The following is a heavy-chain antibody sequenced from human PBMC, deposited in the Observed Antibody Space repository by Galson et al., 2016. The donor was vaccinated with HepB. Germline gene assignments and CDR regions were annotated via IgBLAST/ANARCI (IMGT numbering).Heavy chain of an antibody. Sequence: ETLSLTCTVSGYSISSVFYWGWIRQPPGRGLEWIGSVYHSGSTHYNPSLKSRVTISIDTSKNQFSLRLRSVTAADTAVYFCAREDSSWYGGFDPWGQGTLVTVSS. CDR1: GYSISSVFY. CDR3: AREDSSWYGGFDP. D-gene: IGHD6-13*01. V-gene: IGHV4-38-2*02. CDR2: VYHSGST. J-gene: IGHJ5*02.